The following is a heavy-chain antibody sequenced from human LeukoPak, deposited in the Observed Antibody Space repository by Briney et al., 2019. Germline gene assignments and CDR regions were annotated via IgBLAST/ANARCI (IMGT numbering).Heavy chain of an antibody. D-gene: IGHD1-1*01. J-gene: IGHJ1*01. CDR2: ISYDGSKI. V-gene: IGHV3-30*04. Sequence: GRSLRLSCAASGFIFNNYALHWVRQAPGRGLEWVAVISYDGSKIYYSDSVNGRFTISRDNSKNTLYLQMNSLRAEDTAVYYCARGGTTLGRIRKYFPHWGQGTLVIVSS. CDR3: ARGGTTLGRIRKYFPH. CDR1: GFIFNNYA.